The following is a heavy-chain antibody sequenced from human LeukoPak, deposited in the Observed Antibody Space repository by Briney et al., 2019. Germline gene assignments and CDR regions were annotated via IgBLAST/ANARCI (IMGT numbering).Heavy chain of an antibody. J-gene: IGHJ4*02. D-gene: IGHD3-22*01. CDR2: IWYDGSNK. V-gene: IGHV3-33*01. Sequence: GGSLRLSCAASGFTFSSYGMHWVRQAPGKGLEWVAVIWYDGSNKYYADSVKGRFTISRDNSKNTLYLQMNSLRAEDTAVYYRARGVYYYDSSGPGDYWGQGTLVTVSS. CDR3: ARGVYYYDSSGPGDY. CDR1: GFTFSSYG.